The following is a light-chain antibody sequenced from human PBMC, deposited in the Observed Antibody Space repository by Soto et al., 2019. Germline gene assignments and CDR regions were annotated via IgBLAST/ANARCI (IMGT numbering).Light chain of an antibody. CDR2: GAS. CDR1: QSVSSSY. V-gene: IGKV3-20*01. J-gene: IGKJ1*01. Sequence: EVVLTQSPGTLSLSPGERATLSCRASQSVSSSYLAWFQQKPGQAPRLLIYGASSRASGIPDRFSGSGSGTDFNLSISRLEPEDLAVYYCQQYGSSPKTFGQGTKLESK. CDR3: QQYGSSPKT.